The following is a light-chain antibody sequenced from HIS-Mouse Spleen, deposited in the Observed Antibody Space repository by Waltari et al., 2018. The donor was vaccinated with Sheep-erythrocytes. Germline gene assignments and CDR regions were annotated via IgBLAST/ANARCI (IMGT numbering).Light chain of an antibody. J-gene: IGLJ3*02. V-gene: IGLV2-23*01. CDR3: CSYAGSSTPWV. Sequence: QPALPQPASVSGSPGQSITISCTGTTSAVGSYNLVSWYQQHPGKAPKLMIYEGSKRPSGVSNRFSGSKSGNTASLTISGLQAEDEADYYCCSYAGSSTPWVFGGGTKLTVL. CDR1: TSAVGSYNL. CDR2: EGS.